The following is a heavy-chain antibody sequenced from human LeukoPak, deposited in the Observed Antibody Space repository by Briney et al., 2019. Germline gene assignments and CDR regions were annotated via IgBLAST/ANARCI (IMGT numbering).Heavy chain of an antibody. CDR3: ARCSSSPDNSYFFDY. J-gene: IGHJ4*02. CDR1: GGSFSGYY. CDR2: INHSGST. V-gene: IGHV4-34*01. D-gene: IGHD6-6*01. Sequence: SETLSLTCAVYGGSFSGYYWSWIRQPPGKGLEWIGEINHSGSTNYNPSFKSRVTISVDTSKNQFSLKLSSVTAADTAVYYCARCSSSPDNSYFFDYWGQGTLVTVSS.